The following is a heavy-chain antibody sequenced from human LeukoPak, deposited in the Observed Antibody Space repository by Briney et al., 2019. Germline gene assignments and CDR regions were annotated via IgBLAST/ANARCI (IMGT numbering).Heavy chain of an antibody. CDR1: GFTFSSYG. CDR3: ARDHSDYSGYDYFDY. Sequence: PGGSLRLSCAASGFTFSSYGMHWVRQAPGKGLEWVAVISYDGSNKYYADSVKGRFTISRDNSKNTLYLQMNSLRAEDTAVYYCARDHSDYSGYDYFDYWGQGTLVTVSS. CDR2: ISYDGSNK. D-gene: IGHD5-12*01. V-gene: IGHV3-30*03. J-gene: IGHJ4*02.